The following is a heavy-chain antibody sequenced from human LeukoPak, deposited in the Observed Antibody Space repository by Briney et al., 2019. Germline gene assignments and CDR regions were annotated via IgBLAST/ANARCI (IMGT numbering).Heavy chain of an antibody. J-gene: IGHJ4*02. Sequence: PGGSLRLSCAASGFTFSTYWMHWVRQGPGKGLMWVSRLSSDGSVTNYADSVKGRFTISRDNAKNTLYLQMNSLRAEDTAVYYCVRDRPYTSGLSDYWGQGTLVTVSS. V-gene: IGHV3-74*01. CDR2: LSSDGSVT. D-gene: IGHD6-19*01. CDR1: GFTFSTYW. CDR3: VRDRPYTSGLSDY.